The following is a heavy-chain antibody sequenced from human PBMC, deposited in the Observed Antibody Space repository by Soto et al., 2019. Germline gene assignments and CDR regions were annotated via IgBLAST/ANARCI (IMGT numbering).Heavy chain of an antibody. J-gene: IGHJ1*01. V-gene: IGHV2-5*02. CDR1: GFSLSTSGVG. Sequence: QITLKESGPTLVKPTQTLTLTCTFSGFSLSTSGVGVGWIRQPPGKALEWLALIYWDDDKRYSPSLKSRLTITKDTSKNQVVLTMTNMDPVDTATYYCARGEYYYDSSGFPYFQHWGQGTLVTVSS. CDR3: ARGEYYYDSSGFPYFQH. D-gene: IGHD3-22*01. CDR2: IYWDDDK.